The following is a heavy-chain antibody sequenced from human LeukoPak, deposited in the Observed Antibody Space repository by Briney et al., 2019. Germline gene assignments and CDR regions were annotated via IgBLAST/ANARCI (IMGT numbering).Heavy chain of an antibody. V-gene: IGHV4-38-2*01. Sequence: SETLSLTCAVSGYSISSGYYWGWIRQPPGKGLEWIGSIYYSGSTYYNPSLKSRVTISVDTSKNQFSLKLSSVTAADTAVYYCARQGFMMYYYDSSGYFPPLSYFQHWGQGTLVTVSS. CDR2: IYYSGST. CDR1: GYSISSGYY. CDR3: ARQGFMMYYYDSSGYFPPLSYFQH. J-gene: IGHJ1*01. D-gene: IGHD3-22*01.